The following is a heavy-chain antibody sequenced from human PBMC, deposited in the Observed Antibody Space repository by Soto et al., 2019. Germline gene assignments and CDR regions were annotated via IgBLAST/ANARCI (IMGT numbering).Heavy chain of an antibody. J-gene: IGHJ4*02. CDR3: AREGWLQYFDY. CDR2: IIPIFGTA. D-gene: IGHD5-12*01. Sequence: SVNVSCKXSGGTFSSYAISWVRQAPGQGLEWMGGIIPIFGTANYAQKFQGRVTITADKSTSTAYMELSSLRSEDTAVYYCAREGWLQYFDYWGQGTLVTVSS. V-gene: IGHV1-69*06. CDR1: GGTFSSYA.